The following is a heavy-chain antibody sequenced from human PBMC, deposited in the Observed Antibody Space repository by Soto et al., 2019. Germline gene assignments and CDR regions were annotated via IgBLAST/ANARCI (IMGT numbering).Heavy chain of an antibody. CDR3: ARGRYGDY. Sequence: QVHLVQSGAEVKKPGASVKVSCQGSGYAFTTYGSTWVRQAPGQGLEWMGWISAHNGNTNYAQKLQGSVTVTRDTSTSTAYMELRSLRYADTAVYYCARGRYGDYWGQGALVTVSS. V-gene: IGHV1-18*01. D-gene: IGHD1-1*01. CDR2: ISAHNGNT. J-gene: IGHJ4*02. CDR1: GYAFTTYG.